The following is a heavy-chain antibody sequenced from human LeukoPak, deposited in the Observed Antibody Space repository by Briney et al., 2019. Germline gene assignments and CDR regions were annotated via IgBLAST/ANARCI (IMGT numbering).Heavy chain of an antibody. J-gene: IGHJ4*02. Sequence: GGSLRLSCAASGFTFNCYGMNWVRQAPGKGLEWVSGISPGGDIKYYADSVKGRFVISRDNSKNTVYLQMNSLRVDDTARYYCARGPSGYHNTGGQGTLVTVSS. D-gene: IGHD5-12*01. CDR3: ARGPSGYHNT. V-gene: IGHV3-23*01. CDR1: GFTFNCYG. CDR2: ISPGGDIK.